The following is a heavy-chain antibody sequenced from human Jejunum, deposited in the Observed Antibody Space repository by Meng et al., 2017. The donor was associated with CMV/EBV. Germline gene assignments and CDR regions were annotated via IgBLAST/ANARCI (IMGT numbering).Heavy chain of an antibody. CDR2: IHPNNGGT. J-gene: IGHJ4*02. CDR3: ARLGASLSFDY. Sequence: SCKTSGYTFNAYYMHWVRQAPGQGLEWMGRIHPNNGGTDYAQKFQGRIALTRDTSISTAYLELSSLRSDDTAVYYCARLGASLSFDYWGQGTLVTVSS. CDR1: GYTFNAYY. V-gene: IGHV1-2*06.